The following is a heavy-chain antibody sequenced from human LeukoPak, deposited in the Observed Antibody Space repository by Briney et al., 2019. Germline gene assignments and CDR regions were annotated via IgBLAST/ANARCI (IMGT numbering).Heavy chain of an antibody. Sequence: GESLKISCKGSGYSFTSYWIGWVRQMPGKGLEWMGIIYPGDSDTKYSPSFQGQVTISADKSISTAYLQWSSLKASDTAMYYCARHLKYYYDSSGYYRPVYFDYWGQGTLVTVSS. J-gene: IGHJ4*02. V-gene: IGHV5-51*01. CDR1: GYSFTSYW. CDR3: ARHLKYYYDSSGYYRPVYFDY. D-gene: IGHD3-22*01. CDR2: IYPGDSDT.